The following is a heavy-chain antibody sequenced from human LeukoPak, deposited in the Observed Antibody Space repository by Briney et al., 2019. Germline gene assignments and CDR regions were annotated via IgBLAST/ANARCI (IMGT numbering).Heavy chain of an antibody. D-gene: IGHD1-1*01. CDR1: GFTFSIYA. CDR3: AKRYYNFPLDY. V-gene: IGHV3-23*01. Sequence: TGGSLRLSCAASGFTFSIYAMNWVRQAPGKGLEWVSSISANGGETHYADSVKGRFTISRDNSKNTLYLQINNPRVEDTAVYYCAKRYYNFPLDYWG. J-gene: IGHJ4*01. CDR2: ISANGGET.